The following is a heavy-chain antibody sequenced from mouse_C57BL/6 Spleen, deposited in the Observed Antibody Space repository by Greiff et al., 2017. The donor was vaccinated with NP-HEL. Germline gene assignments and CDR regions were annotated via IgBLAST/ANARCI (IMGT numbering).Heavy chain of an antibody. CDR3: ARRATGAMDY. CDR1: GYTFTSYW. V-gene: IGHV1-50*01. Sequence: VQLQQSGAELVKPGASVKLSCKASGYTFTSYWMQWVKQRPGQGLEWIGEIDPSDSYTNYNQKFKGKATLTVDTSSSTAYMQLSSLTSEDSAVYYCARRATGAMDYWGQGTSVTVSS. J-gene: IGHJ4*01. CDR2: IDPSDSYT. D-gene: IGHD3-1*01.